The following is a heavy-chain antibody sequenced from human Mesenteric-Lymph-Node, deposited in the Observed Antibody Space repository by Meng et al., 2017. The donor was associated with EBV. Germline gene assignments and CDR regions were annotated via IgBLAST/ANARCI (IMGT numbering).Heavy chain of an antibody. CDR2: VNSYSGDT. J-gene: IGHJ5*02. CDR1: GYIFTNYY. Sequence: QGRRWQSGAEVKKPGASVQVSCKASGYIFTNYYMHWVRQAPGQGLEWMGWVNSYSGDTNYAQNFQGRVTMTTVTSTNTSYMELRSLRSDDTAVYYCARLFYDGRGLGWFDAWGQGTLVTVSS. D-gene: IGHD3-22*01. V-gene: IGHV1/OR15-2*02. CDR3: ARLFYDGRGLGWFDA.